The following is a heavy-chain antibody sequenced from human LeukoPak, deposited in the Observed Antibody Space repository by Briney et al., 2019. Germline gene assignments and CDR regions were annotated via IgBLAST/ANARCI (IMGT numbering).Heavy chain of an antibody. CDR1: GFTFSSYG. CDR2: ISSSSSTI. Sequence: GGSLRLSCAASGFTFSSYGMHWVRQAPGKGLEWVSYISSSSSTIYYADSVKGRFTISRDDAKNSLFLQMNSLRDEDTAVYYCARDCSGGSCYLDYWGQGTLVTVSS. V-gene: IGHV3-48*02. J-gene: IGHJ4*02. D-gene: IGHD2-15*01. CDR3: ARDCSGGSCYLDY.